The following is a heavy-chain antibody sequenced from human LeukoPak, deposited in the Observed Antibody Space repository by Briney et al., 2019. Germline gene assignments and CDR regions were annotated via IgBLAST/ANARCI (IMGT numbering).Heavy chain of an antibody. CDR3: ARATKRQLLGAFDI. D-gene: IGHD1-1*01. CDR1: GGSISSSSYY. J-gene: IGHJ3*02. V-gene: IGHV4-39*07. CDR2: IYYSGST. Sequence: SETLSLTCTVSGGSISSSSYYWGWIRQPPGKGLEWIGSIYYSGSTYYNPSLKSRVTISVDTSKNQFSLKLSSVTAADTAVYYCARATKRQLLGAFDIWGQGTMVTVSS.